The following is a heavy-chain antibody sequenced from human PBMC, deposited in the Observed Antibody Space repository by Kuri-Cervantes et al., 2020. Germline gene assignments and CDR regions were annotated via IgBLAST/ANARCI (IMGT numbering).Heavy chain of an antibody. D-gene: IGHD6-19*01. CDR1: GFTFSSYW. V-gene: IGHV3-7*02. Sequence: GGSLRLSCAASGFTFSSYWMSWVRQAPGKGLEWVANIKRDGSEKYYVDSVKGRFTISRDNAKNSLYLQMNSLRAEDTAVYYCARHSSGSVVPYYFDSWGQGTLVTVSS. J-gene: IGHJ4*02. CDR3: ARHSSGSVVPYYFDS. CDR2: IKRDGSEK.